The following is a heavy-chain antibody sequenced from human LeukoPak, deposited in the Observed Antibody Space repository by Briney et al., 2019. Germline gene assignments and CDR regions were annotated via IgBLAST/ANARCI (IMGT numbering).Heavy chain of an antibody. CDR2: ISYDRSNK. J-gene: IGHJ3*02. CDR3: AKDRTSTVITDVFDI. CDR1: GFTFSNYG. D-gene: IGHD2/OR15-2a*01. V-gene: IGHV3-30*18. Sequence: PGGSLRLSCAASGFTFSNYGMHWVRQAPGKGLEWVAVISYDRSNKYYADYVKGRFTIYRDNSKNTLYLQMNSLRAEDTAVYYCAKDRTSTVITDVFDIWGQGTMVTVSS.